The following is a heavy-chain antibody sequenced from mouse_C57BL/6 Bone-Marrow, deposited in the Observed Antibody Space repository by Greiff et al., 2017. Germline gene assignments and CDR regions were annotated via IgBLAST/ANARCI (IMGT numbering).Heavy chain of an antibody. Sequence: VQLQQSGPELVKPGASVKIPCKASGYTFTDYNMDWVKQSHGKSLEWIGDINPNNGGTIYNQKFKGKATLTVDKSSSTAYMELRSLTSEDTAFYYCARSAQALFAYWGQGTLVTVSA. CDR3: ARSAQALFAY. J-gene: IGHJ3*01. CDR1: GYTFTDYN. D-gene: IGHD3-2*02. CDR2: INPNNGGT. V-gene: IGHV1-18*01.